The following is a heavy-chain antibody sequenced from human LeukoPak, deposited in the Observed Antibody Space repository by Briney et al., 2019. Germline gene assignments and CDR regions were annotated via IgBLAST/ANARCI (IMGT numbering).Heavy chain of an antibody. J-gene: IGHJ3*02. CDR3: ARGINWNYAFDI. CDR2: ISAYNGNT. V-gene: IGHV1-18*01. D-gene: IGHD1-7*01. Sequence: ASVKVSCKASGYTFTNYGITWVRQAPGQGLEWMGWISAYNGNTSYAQKLQGRVTMPTDTSTSTAYMELRSLRSDDTAVYYCARGINWNYAFDIWGQGTMVTVSS. CDR1: GYTFTNYG.